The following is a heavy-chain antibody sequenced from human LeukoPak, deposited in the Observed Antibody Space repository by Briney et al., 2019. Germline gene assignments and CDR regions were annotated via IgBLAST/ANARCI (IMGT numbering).Heavy chain of an antibody. J-gene: IGHJ1*01. V-gene: IGHV3-9*01. Sequence: GRSLRLSCVASGFTFDDYAMHWVRQPPGKGLEWVSGISWNSGSIGYADSVKGRFTISRDNAKNTVSLQMNSLRAEDTGVYYCARAPSEIGGYYPEYFRHWGQGTLVTVSS. CDR3: ARAPSEIGGYYPEYFRH. CDR1: GFTFDDYA. D-gene: IGHD3-22*01. CDR2: ISWNSGSI.